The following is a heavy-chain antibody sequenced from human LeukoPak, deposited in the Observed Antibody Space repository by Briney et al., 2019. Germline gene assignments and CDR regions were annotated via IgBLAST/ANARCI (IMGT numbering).Heavy chain of an antibody. CDR2: IYYSGST. V-gene: IGHV4-31*03. J-gene: IGHJ5*02. Sequence: PSQTLSLTCTVSGGSISSGGYYWSWIRQHPGKGLEWIGYIYYSGSTYYNPSLKSRVTISVDTSKNQFSLKLSSVTAADTAVYYCATATPTTLKGGDWFDPWGQGTLVTVSS. CDR3: ATATPTTLKGGDWFDP. CDR1: GGSISSGGYY. D-gene: IGHD1-1*01.